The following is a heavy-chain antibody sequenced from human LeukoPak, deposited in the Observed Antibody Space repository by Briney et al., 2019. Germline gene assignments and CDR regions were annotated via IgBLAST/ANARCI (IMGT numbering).Heavy chain of an antibody. CDR3: ARDDGSFFDY. CDR1: GFTVSSNY. V-gene: IGHV3-53*01. J-gene: IGHJ4*02. CDR2: IYSGGST. Sequence: GGSLRLSCAASGFTVSSNYMSWVRQAPGKGLEWVSVIYSGGSTYYADSVKGRFTISRDNAKNSLYLQMNSLRAEDTAVYYCARDDGSFFDYWGQGILVTVSS. D-gene: IGHD6-25*01.